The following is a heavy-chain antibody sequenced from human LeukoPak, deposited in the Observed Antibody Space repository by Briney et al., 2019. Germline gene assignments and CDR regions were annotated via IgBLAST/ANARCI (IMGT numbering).Heavy chain of an antibody. D-gene: IGHD5-12*01. CDR2: MSIDGNTK. CDR3: ARDIIVADTSAYDI. CDR1: GFIFTDYP. V-gene: IGHV3-30-3*01. Sequence: PGGSLRLSCAASGFIFTDYPIHWVRQTPDKGLECVALMSIDGNTKYYANSVRGRFTVSRDNAKNSLYLQLNSLRADDTAVYYCARDIIVADTSAYDIWGHGTMVTVSS. J-gene: IGHJ3*02.